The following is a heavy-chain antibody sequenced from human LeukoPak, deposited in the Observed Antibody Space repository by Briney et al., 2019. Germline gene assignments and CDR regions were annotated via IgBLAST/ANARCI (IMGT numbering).Heavy chain of an antibody. V-gene: IGHV3-7*01. CDR3: ASGGVVGPSTYWFYDL. J-gene: IGHJ2*01. CDR2: IRQDGIEK. D-gene: IGHD1-26*01. Sequence: GGSLRLSCEASGFTFSRNWMTWVRQAPGKGLEWVANIRQDGIEKYYVDSVKGRFTISGDNAKNSLYLQMNSLRAEDTAVYYCASGGVVGPSTYWFYDLWGRGTRVTVSS. CDR1: GFTFSRNW.